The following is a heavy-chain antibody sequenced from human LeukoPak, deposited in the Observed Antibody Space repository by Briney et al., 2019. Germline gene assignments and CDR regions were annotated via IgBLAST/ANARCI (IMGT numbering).Heavy chain of an antibody. CDR1: SGSIKSYY. CDR3: VRYDSGGYSWFAP. V-gene: IGHV4-59*08. J-gene: IGHJ5*02. Sequence: SETLSLTCSVSSGSIKSYYWGWIRQSPGKGLEWIGYIYHTGLANYNPSPKSRVSMSVDTSRNQFSLNLRSMTAADTAMYYCVRYDSGGYSWFAPWGQGILVTVSS. D-gene: IGHD3-10*01. CDR2: IYHTGLA.